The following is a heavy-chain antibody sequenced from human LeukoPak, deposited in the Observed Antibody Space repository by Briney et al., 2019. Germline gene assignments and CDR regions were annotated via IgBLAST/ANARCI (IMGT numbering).Heavy chain of an antibody. Sequence: SETLSLTCTVSGGSISSYYWSWIRQPPGKGLEWIGYIYYSGSTNYDPSLKSRVTISVDTSKNQFSLKLSSVTAADTAVYYCARGRRYDFWSGYYPYYYYYYMDVWGKGTTVTVSS. J-gene: IGHJ6*03. D-gene: IGHD3-3*01. V-gene: IGHV4-59*01. CDR1: GGSISSYY. CDR2: IYYSGST. CDR3: ARGRRYDFWSGYYPYYYYYYMDV.